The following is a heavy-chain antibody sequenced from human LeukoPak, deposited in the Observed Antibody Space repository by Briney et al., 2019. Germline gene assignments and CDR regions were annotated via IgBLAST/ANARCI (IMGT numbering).Heavy chain of an antibody. Sequence: SETLSLTCTVSGYSISSGYYWGWIRQPPGKGLEWIGSIYHSGSTYYNPSLKSRVTISVDTSKNQFSLKLSSVTAADTAVYYCARPHSGSYMVFGYRGQGTLVTVSS. CDR1: GYSISSGYY. CDR3: ARPHSGSYMVFGY. V-gene: IGHV4-38-2*02. D-gene: IGHD1-26*01. CDR2: IYHSGST. J-gene: IGHJ4*02.